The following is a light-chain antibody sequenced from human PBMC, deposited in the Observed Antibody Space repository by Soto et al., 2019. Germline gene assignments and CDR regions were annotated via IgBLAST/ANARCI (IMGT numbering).Light chain of an antibody. J-gene: IGKJ1*01. Sequence: EIVMTQSPATLSLSAGESATLSCRASQSVSSDLAWYQQEPGQAPRLLIYGASTRATGIPDRFSGSGSGTESNLTISSLQSEDFAVYYCQQYNNWPWTCGQGTKVDIK. CDR1: QSVSSD. CDR2: GAS. V-gene: IGKV3-15*01. CDR3: QQYNNWPWT.